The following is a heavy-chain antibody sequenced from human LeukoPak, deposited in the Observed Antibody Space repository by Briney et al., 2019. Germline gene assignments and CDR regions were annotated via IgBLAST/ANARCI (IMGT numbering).Heavy chain of an antibody. D-gene: IGHD6-13*01. CDR3: ARWFVAAAGMDKYYFDY. CDR1: GFTFSSYS. Sequence: GGSLRLSCAASGFTFSSYSMNWVRQAPGKGLEWVSSISSSSSYIYYADSVKGRFTISRDNAKNSLYLQMNSLRAEDTAVYYCARWFVAAAGMDKYYFDYWGQGTLVTVSS. J-gene: IGHJ4*02. V-gene: IGHV3-21*01. CDR2: ISSSSSYI.